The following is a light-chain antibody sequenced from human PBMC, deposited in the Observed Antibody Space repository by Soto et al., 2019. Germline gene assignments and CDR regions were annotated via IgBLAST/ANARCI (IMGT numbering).Light chain of an antibody. CDR2: EVS. J-gene: IGLJ1*01. Sequence: QSALTQPASVSGSPGQSITISCTGTSSDVGGYNYVAWYQQHPGKVPRLMIYEVSNRPSGVSNRFSGSKSGSTASLTISGLQAADEADYYCISYTSSSTSYVFGTGTKVTVL. V-gene: IGLV2-14*01. CDR1: SSDVGGYNY. CDR3: ISYTSSSTSYV.